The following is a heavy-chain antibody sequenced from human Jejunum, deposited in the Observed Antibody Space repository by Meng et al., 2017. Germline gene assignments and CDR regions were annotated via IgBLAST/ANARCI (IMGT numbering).Heavy chain of an antibody. V-gene: IGHV3-30*01. CDR3: ARDLISYSRSSGFDY. Sequence: GESLKISCAASGFPFSRYAMHWVRQAPGKGLEWVAVNSYDGSNKYYADSVKGRFTISRDNSKTTLYLQMNSLRPEDTAMYYCARDLISYSRSSGFDYWGQGTLVTVSS. CDR1: GFPFSRYA. J-gene: IGHJ4*02. D-gene: IGHD3-16*02. CDR2: NSYDGSNK.